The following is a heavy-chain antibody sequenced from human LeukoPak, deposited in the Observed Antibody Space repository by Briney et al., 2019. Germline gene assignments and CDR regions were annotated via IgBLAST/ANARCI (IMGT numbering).Heavy chain of an antibody. CDR1: GGSFSGYY. V-gene: IGHV4-34*01. CDR3: ARDPTTYYYGSGSNGPDAFDI. Sequence: SETLSLTCAVYGGSFSGYYWSWIRQPPGKGLEWIGEINHSGSTNYNPSLKSRVTISVDTSKNQFSLRLSSVTAADTAVYYCARDPTTYYYGSGSNGPDAFDIWGQGTMVTVSS. J-gene: IGHJ3*02. CDR2: INHSGST. D-gene: IGHD3-10*01.